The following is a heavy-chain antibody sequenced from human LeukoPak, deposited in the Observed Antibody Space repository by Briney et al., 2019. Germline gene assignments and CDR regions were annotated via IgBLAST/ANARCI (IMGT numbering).Heavy chain of an antibody. Sequence: SETLSLTCTVSGGSISSYYWSWIRQPAGKGLEGIGRIYTSGSTNYNPSLKSGVTMSVDTSKNQFSLKLSSVTAADTAVYYCARESTYPLDYYYYMDVWGKGTTVTVSS. V-gene: IGHV4-4*07. J-gene: IGHJ6*03. CDR2: IYTSGST. D-gene: IGHD5/OR15-5a*01. CDR3: ARESTYPLDYYYYMDV. CDR1: GGSISSYY.